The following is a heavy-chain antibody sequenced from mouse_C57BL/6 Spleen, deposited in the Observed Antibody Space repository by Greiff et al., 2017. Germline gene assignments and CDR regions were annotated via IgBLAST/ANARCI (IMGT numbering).Heavy chain of an antibody. V-gene: IGHV1-82*01. J-gene: IGHJ2*01. CDR3: AREVITTDYFDD. CDR1: GYAFSSSW. CDR2: INRGVGDT. Sequence: QVQLQQSGPELVKPGASVKISCKASGYAFSSSWMNWVNQRPGKGLEWVGRINRGVGDTNYNGKVKGQATLTADNASSTAYMQLSSLTSEDSAVYFCAREVITTDYFDDWGQGTTLTVSS. D-gene: IGHD1-1*01.